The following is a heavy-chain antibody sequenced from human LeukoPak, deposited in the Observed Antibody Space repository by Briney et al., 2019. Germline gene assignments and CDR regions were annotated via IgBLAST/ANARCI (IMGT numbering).Heavy chain of an antibody. CDR1: GFTFSSYG. CDR2: IWYDGSNK. J-gene: IGHJ6*03. CDR3: AKAGYSYGGYYCMDV. D-gene: IGHD5-18*01. V-gene: IGHV3-33*06. Sequence: GRSLRLSCAASGFTFSSYGMHWVRQAPGKGLEWVAVIWYDGSNKYYADSVKGRFTISRDNSKNTLYLQMNNLRAEDTAVYYCAKAGYSYGGYYCMDVWGKGTTVTVSS.